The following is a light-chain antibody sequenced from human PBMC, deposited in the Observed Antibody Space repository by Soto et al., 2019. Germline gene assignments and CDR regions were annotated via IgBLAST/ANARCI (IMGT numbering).Light chain of an antibody. CDR3: QQSYSTTWT. V-gene: IGKV3D-15*01. CDR1: QRVSRN. CDR2: AAC. J-gene: IGKJ1*01. Sequence: EIVMTQSPATLSLSPGDSATLSCRASQRVSRNVAWYQQKPGQAPRLLIYAACSRATGIPDRFSGSGSETHFTLTISSLQPEDFATYSCQQSYSTTWTFGQGTKVDIK.